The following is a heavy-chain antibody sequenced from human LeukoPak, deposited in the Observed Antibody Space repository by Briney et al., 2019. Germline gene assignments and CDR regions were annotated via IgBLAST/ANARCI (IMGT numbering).Heavy chain of an antibody. CDR3: ARDSLLGGSNYYYYMDV. CDR1: GFTFSDYY. Sequence: GGSLRLSCAASGFTFSDYYMSWIRQAPGKGLEWVSYISSSGSTTYYADSVKGRFTISRDNAKNSLYLQMNSLRAEDTAVYYCARDSLLGGSNYYYYMDVWGKGTTVTVSS. J-gene: IGHJ6*03. CDR2: ISSSGSTT. D-gene: IGHD3-10*01. V-gene: IGHV3-11*01.